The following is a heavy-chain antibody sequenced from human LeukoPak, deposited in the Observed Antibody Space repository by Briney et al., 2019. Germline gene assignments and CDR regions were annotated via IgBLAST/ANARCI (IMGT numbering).Heavy chain of an antibody. CDR2: FISSGGST. V-gene: IGHV3-23*01. CDR1: GLTFSAYG. J-gene: IGHJ6*02. Sequence: GGSLTLSCEACGLTFSAYGMRGVRQSPGKGVEWVSAFISSGGSTYHAHSVKGRFTISRENSKNTLYRQLNSLKVDDTAVYYCARNCTHTNRLPNHYGMDVWGQGTTVTVSS. CDR3: ARNCTHTNRLPNHYGMDV. D-gene: IGHD2-8*01.